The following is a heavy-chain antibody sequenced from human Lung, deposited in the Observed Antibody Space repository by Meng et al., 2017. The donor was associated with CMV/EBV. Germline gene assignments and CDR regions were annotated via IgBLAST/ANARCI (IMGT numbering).Heavy chain of an antibody. V-gene: IGHV3-23*01. Sequence: ESXKISXVASGLTFSSHPMTWVRQAPGKGLEWVSSFSGSGGSTYSADSVQGRFTISRDNCENTLYLQMSALRDEDTALYYWARGGTVAGKSWFDRWGQGTXVTVSS. D-gene: IGHD6-19*01. CDR3: ARGGTVAGKSWFDR. CDR1: GLTFSSHP. J-gene: IGHJ5*02. CDR2: FSGSGGST.